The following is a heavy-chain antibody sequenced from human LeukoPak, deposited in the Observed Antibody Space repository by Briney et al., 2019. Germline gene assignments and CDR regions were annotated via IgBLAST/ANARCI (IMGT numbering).Heavy chain of an antibody. Sequence: GGSLRLSCAASGFTFSSYAMSWVRQAPGKGLEWVSTISGSGGSTYYADSVKGRFTISRDNSKNTVYLQMNSLRAEDTAVYYCTKSSRQYIVVVPAAPPVSWGQGTLVTVSS. CDR2: ISGSGGST. CDR3: TKSSRQYIVVVPAAPPVS. V-gene: IGHV3-23*01. CDR1: GFTFSSYA. D-gene: IGHD2-2*01. J-gene: IGHJ4*02.